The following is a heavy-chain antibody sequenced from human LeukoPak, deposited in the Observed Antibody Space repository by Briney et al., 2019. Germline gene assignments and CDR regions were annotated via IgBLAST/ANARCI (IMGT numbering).Heavy chain of an antibody. CDR3: ARGEGDTAMVTDY. CDR1: GGSISSYY. CDR2: IYYSGNT. J-gene: IGHJ4*02. V-gene: IGHV4-59*01. D-gene: IGHD5-18*01. Sequence: SETLSLTCTVSGGSISSYYWSWIRQPPGKGLEWFGYIYYSGNTNYNPSLKSRVTISVDTSKNQFSLKLSSVTAADTAVYYCARGEGDTAMVTDYWGQGTLVTVSS.